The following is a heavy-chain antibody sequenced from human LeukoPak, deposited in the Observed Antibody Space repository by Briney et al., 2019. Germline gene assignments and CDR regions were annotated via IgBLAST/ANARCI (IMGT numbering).Heavy chain of an antibody. CDR3: ARGVTARGFYYYMDV. Sequence: PGGSLRLSCAASGFPFSDYGMYWVRQAPGKGLEWLAVISHDGSNKYYADSVKGRITISRDNSMNTLYLQMNSLGAEDTAVYYCARGVTARGFYYYMDVWGKGTTVTISS. CDR1: GFPFSDYG. V-gene: IGHV3-30*03. J-gene: IGHJ6*03. CDR2: ISHDGSNK. D-gene: IGHD2-21*02.